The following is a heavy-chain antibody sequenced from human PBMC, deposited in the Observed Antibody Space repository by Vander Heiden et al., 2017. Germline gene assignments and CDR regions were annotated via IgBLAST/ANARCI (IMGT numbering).Heavy chain of an antibody. CDR3: ARVGESGYPFYYYYYGMDV. D-gene: IGHD3-3*01. CDR2: IWYDGSNK. J-gene: IGHJ6*02. V-gene: IGHV3-33*01. CDR1: GFTFSSYG. Sequence: QVQLVESGGGVVQPGRSLRLSCAASGFTFSSYGMHWVRQAPGKGLEWVAVIWYDGSNKYYADSVKGRFTISRDNSKNTLYLQMNSLRAEDTAVYYCARVGESGYPFYYYYYGMDVWGQGTTVTVSS.